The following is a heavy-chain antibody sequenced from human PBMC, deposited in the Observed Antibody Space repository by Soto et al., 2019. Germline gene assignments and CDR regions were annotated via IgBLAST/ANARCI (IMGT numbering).Heavy chain of an antibody. CDR2: MSPNGNNQ. CDR3: ATGANFYYDTSRY. CDR1: GFTFSIYA. J-gene: IGHJ4*02. Sequence: GXXLRLSXXAPGFTFSIYALHWVRQAPGKVLEWVAVMSPNGNNQYYADSVKGRFTISRDTSKSTLYLQMTSLRPDDTAVYYCATGANFYYDTSRYWGQGTLVTVSS. V-gene: IGHV3-30-3*01. D-gene: IGHD3-22*01.